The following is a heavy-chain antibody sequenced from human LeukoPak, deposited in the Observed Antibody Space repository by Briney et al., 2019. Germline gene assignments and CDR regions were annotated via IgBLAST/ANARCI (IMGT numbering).Heavy chain of an antibody. Sequence: LSLTCTVSGGSISSYYWSWIRQPPGKGLEWVSGISWNSGSIGYADSVKGRFTISRDNAKDSLYLQMNSLRAEDTAVYYCARGPAYGSRSDYLDYWGQGTLVTVSS. V-gene: IGHV3-9*01. CDR3: ARGPAYGSRSDYLDY. CDR2: ISWNSGSI. J-gene: IGHJ4*02. D-gene: IGHD3-10*01. CDR1: GGSISSYY.